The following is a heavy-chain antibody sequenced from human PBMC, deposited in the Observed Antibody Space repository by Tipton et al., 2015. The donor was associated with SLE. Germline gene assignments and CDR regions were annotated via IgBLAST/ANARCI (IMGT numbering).Heavy chain of an antibody. J-gene: IGHJ6*02. CDR2: ISAYNGNI. Sequence: QLVQSGAEMKKPGASVKVSCKASGYTFTSYGISWVRQAPGQGLEWMGWISAYNGNINYAQKLQGRVTMTTDTSTSTAYMELRSLRSDDTAVYYCARQDQRGYYSYGMGVWGQGTTVTVSS. D-gene: IGHD2-2*01. CDR3: ARQDQRGYYSYGMGV. V-gene: IGHV1-18*01. CDR1: GYTFTSYG.